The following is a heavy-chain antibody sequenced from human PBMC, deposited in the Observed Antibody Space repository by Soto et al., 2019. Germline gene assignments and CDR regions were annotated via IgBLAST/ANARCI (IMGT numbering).Heavy chain of an antibody. CDR1: GFTFSSYG. J-gene: IGHJ4*02. V-gene: IGHV3-33*01. CDR3: ARDGYCSGGSCYSVPVFDY. D-gene: IGHD2-15*01. CDR2: IWYDGSNK. Sequence: GGALRLSCAGAGFTFSSYGIPRGRQGPGKGVEWVAVIWYDGSNKYYADSVKGRFTIARDNSKNTLYLQMNSLRAEDTAVYYCARDGYCSGGSCYSVPVFDYWGQGTLVTVS.